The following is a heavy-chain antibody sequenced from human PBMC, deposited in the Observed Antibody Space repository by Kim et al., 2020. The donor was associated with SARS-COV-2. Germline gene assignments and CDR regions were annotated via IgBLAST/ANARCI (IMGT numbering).Heavy chain of an antibody. CDR2: T. CDR3: ASWALAGAFDY. J-gene: IGHJ4*02. D-gene: IGHD6-19*01. V-gene: IGHV5-51*01. Sequence: TRYSPSFQGQVTISADKSISTAYLQWSSLKASDTAMYYCASWALAGAFDYWGQGTLVTVSS.